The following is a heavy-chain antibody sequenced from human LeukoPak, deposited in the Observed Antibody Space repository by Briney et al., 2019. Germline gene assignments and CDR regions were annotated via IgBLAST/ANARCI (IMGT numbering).Heavy chain of an antibody. D-gene: IGHD3-10*01. CDR1: GFTFSTFW. J-gene: IGHJ4*02. CDR3: NVRSGPNSDY. CDR2: ISSDGTTT. V-gene: IGHV3-74*01. Sequence: GGSLRLSCAASGFTFSTFWMHWVRQTPGKGLVWVSRISSDGTTTHYADSAKGRFTISRDNAKNTLFLHMNSLRAEDTAVYYCNVRSGPNSDYWGQGTLVTVSS.